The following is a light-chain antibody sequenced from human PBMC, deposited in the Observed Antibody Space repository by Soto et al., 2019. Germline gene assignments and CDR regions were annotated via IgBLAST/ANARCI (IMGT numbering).Light chain of an antibody. CDR2: DAS. J-gene: IGKJ1*01. Sequence: EIVLTQSPGAPSLSPGERAALSCRASQSVSSSYLAWYQQKPGQAPRLLIYDASSRATGTPDRFSGSGSGTDFTLTISRLEPEDFAVYYCQQYGSSGTFGQGTKVDIK. V-gene: IGKV3-20*01. CDR1: QSVSSSY. CDR3: QQYGSSGT.